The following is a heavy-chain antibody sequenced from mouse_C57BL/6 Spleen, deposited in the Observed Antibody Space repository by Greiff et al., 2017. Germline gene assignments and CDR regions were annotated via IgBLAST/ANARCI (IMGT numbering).Heavy chain of an antibody. CDR1: GYTFTSYW. J-gene: IGHJ1*03. D-gene: IGHD1-1*01. CDR3: ARGTVVATRYCDV. V-gene: IGHV1-59*01. CDR2: IDPSDSYT. Sequence: QVQLQQPGAELVRPGTSVKLSCKASGYTFTSYWMHWVKQRPGQGLEWIGVIDPSDSYTNYNQKFKGKATLTVDTSSSTAYMQLSSLTSEDSAVYYCARGTVVATRYCDVWGTGTTVTVSS.